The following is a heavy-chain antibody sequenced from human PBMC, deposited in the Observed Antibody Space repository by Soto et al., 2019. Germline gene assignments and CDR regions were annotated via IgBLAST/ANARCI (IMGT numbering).Heavy chain of an antibody. V-gene: IGHV3-48*02. Sequence: GGSLRLSCVTSGFTFTKYSMDWVRQAPGKGLEWVSYISYSGETKYYADSLKGRYAISRDDAKNSVYLQMNSLRDEDTAFYYCVRGVVVVVGSTAENFDHWGQGTPVTVSS. CDR1: GFTFTKYS. D-gene: IGHD2-15*01. CDR3: VRGVVVVVGSTAENFDH. CDR2: ISYSGETK. J-gene: IGHJ4*02.